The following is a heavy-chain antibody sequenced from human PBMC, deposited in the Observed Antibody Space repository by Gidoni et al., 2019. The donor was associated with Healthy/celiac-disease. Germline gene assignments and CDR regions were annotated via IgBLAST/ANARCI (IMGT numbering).Heavy chain of an antibody. D-gene: IGHD3-22*01. V-gene: IGHV3-21*01. CDR2: ISSSSSYI. J-gene: IGHJ4*02. CDR1: GFTFSSYS. Sequence: EVQLVESGGGLVKPGWSLRLSCAASGFTFSSYSMNWVRQAPGKGLEWVSSISSSSSYIYYADSVKGRFTISRDNAKNSLYLQMNSLRAEDTAVYYCARGGGYYYDSSGYSADYWGQGTLVTVSS. CDR3: ARGGGYYYDSSGYSADY.